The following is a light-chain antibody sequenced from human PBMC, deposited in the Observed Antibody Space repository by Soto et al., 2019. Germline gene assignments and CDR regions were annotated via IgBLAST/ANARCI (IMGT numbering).Light chain of an antibody. CDR2: DAS. J-gene: IGKJ1*01. V-gene: IGKV3-15*01. CDR1: QSVKSSY. Sequence: ELVLTQSPGTLSLSPGERATLPCRASQSVKSSYLAWYQHKPGQAPRLLIYDASTRATGIPARFSGSGSGTEFTLTISSLQSEDFAVFYCHQYNDWPPAFGQGTKVDIK. CDR3: HQYNDWPPA.